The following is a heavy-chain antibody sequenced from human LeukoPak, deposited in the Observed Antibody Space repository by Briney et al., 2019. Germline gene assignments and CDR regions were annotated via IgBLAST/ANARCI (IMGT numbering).Heavy chain of an antibody. V-gene: IGHV1-2*02. CDR1: GYTFTGYY. D-gene: IGHD2-2*02. Sequence: ASVKDSCKASGYTFTGYYMHWVRQAPGQGLEWMGWINPNSGGTNYAQKFQGRVTMTRDTSISTAYMELSRLRSDDTAVYYCARGGVVVPAAISHHYYYYYMDVWGKGTTVTVSS. J-gene: IGHJ6*03. CDR2: INPNSGGT. CDR3: ARGGVVVPAAISHHYYYYYMDV.